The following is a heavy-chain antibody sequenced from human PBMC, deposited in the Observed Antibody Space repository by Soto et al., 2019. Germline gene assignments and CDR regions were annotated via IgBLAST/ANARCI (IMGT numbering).Heavy chain of an antibody. J-gene: IGHJ6*02. CDR1: GGTFSSYA. Sequence: ASVKVSCKASGGTFSSYAINWVRQAPGQGLEWMGGIIPIFGNTGYAQKFQGRVTMTRNTSISTAYMELSSLRSEDTAVYYCARGYYYYYGMDVWGQGTTVTVSS. V-gene: IGHV1-8*02. CDR2: IIPIFGNT. CDR3: ARGYYYYYGMDV.